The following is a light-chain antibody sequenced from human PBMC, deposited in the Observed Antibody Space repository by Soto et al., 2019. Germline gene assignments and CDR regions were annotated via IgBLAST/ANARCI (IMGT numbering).Light chain of an antibody. CDR1: QSTNSW. CDR3: QQYNTYPWT. Sequence: DLQMTQSPSTLSAFVRDRVTITCRASQSTNSWLAWYQQKPGKAPNLLIYDASSLQSGVPSRFIGSVSGTEFTLTISSLQPDDSATYYCQQYNTYPWTFGQGTKVDNK. CDR2: DAS. J-gene: IGKJ1*01. V-gene: IGKV1-5*01.